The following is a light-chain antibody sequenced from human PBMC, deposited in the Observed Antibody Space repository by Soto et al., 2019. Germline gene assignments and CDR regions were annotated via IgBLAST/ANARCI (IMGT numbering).Light chain of an antibody. Sequence: QSVLTQPPSASGTPGQRITISCSGSSSNIGNNNVYWYQQLPGTAPKVLIYRNNQRPSGVPDRFSGSKSGTSGSLAISGLRSEDEADYYCAAWDDSLSGRVFGGGTKVTVL. J-gene: IGLJ2*01. CDR2: RNN. CDR1: SSNIGNNN. CDR3: AAWDDSLSGRV. V-gene: IGLV1-47*01.